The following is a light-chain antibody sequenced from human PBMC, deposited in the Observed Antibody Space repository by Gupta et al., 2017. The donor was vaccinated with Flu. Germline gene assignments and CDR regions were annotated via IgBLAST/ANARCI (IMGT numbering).Light chain of an antibody. V-gene: IGLV3-1*01. CDR2: QDN. J-gene: IGLJ2*01. CDR3: QAWDSNTCA. CDR1: KLGDKY. Sequence: SYELTQPPAVSVSPGQTATITCSGEKLGDKYASWYQQKPGQSPVLVIFQDNKRPSGIPERFSGSNSGNRATLTISGTQAMDEADYYCQAWDSNTCAFGGGTKLTVL.